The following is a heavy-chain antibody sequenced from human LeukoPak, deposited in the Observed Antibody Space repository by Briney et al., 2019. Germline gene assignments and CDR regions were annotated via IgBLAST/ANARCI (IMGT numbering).Heavy chain of an antibody. D-gene: IGHD3-10*01. V-gene: IGHV4-34*01. CDR3: ARGMVRGVTYYYYYMDV. CDR2: INHSGST. Sequence: PSETLSLTCAVYGGSFSGYYWSWIRQPPGKGLEWIGEINHSGSTNYNPSLKSRVTISVDTSKNQFSLKLSSVTAADTAVYYCARGMVRGVTYYYYYMDVWGKGTTVTISS. J-gene: IGHJ6*03. CDR1: GGSFSGYY.